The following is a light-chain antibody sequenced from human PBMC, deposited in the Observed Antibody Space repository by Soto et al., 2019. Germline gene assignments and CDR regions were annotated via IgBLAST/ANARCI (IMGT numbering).Light chain of an antibody. Sequence: QSVLTQPASVSGSPGQSITISCTGTSSDVGSYNLVSWYQQHPGKAPKLMIYEGSKRPSGVSNRFSGSKSGNTASLTISGLQDEDEADYYCCSYAGSSTFRVFGGGTQLTVL. V-gene: IGLV2-23*03. J-gene: IGLJ2*01. CDR2: EGS. CDR3: CSYAGSSTFRV. CDR1: SSDVGSYNL.